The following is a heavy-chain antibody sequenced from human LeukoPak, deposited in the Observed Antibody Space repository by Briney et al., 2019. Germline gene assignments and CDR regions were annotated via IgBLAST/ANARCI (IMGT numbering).Heavy chain of an antibody. J-gene: IGHJ6*03. CDR2: IIPIFGTA. CDR1: GGTFSSYA. D-gene: IGHD6-19*01. V-gene: IGHV1-69*05. Sequence: GASVKVSCKASGGTFSSYAISWVRQALGQGLEWMGGIIPIFGTANYAQKFQGRVTITTDESTSTAYMELSSLRSEDTAVYYCASFSLTPGQWLVYYMDVWGKGTTVTVSS. CDR3: ASFSLTPGQWLVYYMDV.